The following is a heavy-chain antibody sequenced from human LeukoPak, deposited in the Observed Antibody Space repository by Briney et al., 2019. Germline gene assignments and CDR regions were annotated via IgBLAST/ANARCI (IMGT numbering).Heavy chain of an antibody. CDR2: IGTAGDT. Sequence: GGSLRLSCAASGFTFSSYDMHWVRQATGKGLECVSAIGTAGDTYYPGSVKGRFTISRENAKNSLYLQMNSLRAGDTAVYYCARGSFRRGSYHFDYWGQGTLVTVSS. J-gene: IGHJ4*02. CDR3: ARGSFRRGSYHFDY. V-gene: IGHV3-13*01. CDR1: GFTFSSYD. D-gene: IGHD1-26*01.